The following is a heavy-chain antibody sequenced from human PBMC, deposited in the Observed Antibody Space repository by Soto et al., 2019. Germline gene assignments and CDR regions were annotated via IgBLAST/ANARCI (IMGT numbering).Heavy chain of an antibody. V-gene: IGHV3-30-3*01. Sequence: GGSLRLSCAASGFTFSSYAMHWVRQAPGKGLEWVAVISYDGSNKYYADPVKGRFTISRDNSKNTLYLQMNSLRAEDTAVYYCARRARPDFYYMDVWGKGTTVTVSS. J-gene: IGHJ6*03. CDR3: ARRARPDFYYMDV. CDR1: GFTFSSYA. CDR2: ISYDGSNK. D-gene: IGHD6-6*01.